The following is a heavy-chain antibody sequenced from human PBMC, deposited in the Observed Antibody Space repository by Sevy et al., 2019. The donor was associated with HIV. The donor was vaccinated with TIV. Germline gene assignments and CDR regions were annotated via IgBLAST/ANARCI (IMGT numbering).Heavy chain of an antibody. Sequence: GGSLRLSCAASGLNVRTYGMHWVRQAPGKGLEWVAFIRFDGGQKYYPDSVTGRFSISRDNSKNTLYLQMNSLRVEDTAVYYCAKDGNVVVGGDFYYYGMDVWGQGTTVTVSS. D-gene: IGHD2-15*01. CDR2: IRFDGGQK. V-gene: IGHV3-30*02. J-gene: IGHJ6*02. CDR3: AKDGNVVVGGDFYYYGMDV. CDR1: GLNVRTYG.